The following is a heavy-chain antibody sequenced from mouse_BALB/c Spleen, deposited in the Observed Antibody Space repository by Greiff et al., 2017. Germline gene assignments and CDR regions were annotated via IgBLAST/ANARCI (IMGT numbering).Heavy chain of an antibody. CDR1: GYSITSDYA. CDR2: ISYSGST. D-gene: IGHD2-1*01. J-gene: IGHJ2*01. Sequence: EVQLQESGPGLVKPSQSLSLTCTVTGYSITSDYAWNWIRQFPGNKLEWMGYISYSGSTSYNPSLKSRISITRDTSKNQFFLQLNSVTTEDTATYYCARYGNYGFDYWGQGTTLTVSS. CDR3: ARYGNYGFDY. V-gene: IGHV3-2*02.